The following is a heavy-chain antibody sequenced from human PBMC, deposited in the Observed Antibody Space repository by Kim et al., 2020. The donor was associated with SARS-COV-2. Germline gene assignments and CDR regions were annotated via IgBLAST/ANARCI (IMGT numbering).Heavy chain of an antibody. CDR3: TVDGKLGTYYYYDMDV. CDR1: GFTFSGSA. Sequence: GGSLRLSCAASGFTFSGSAMHWVRQASGKGLEWVGRIRSKANSYATAYAASVKGRFTISRDDSKNTAYLQMNSLKTEDTAVYYCTVDGKLGTYYYYDMDVWGQGTTVTVSS. D-gene: IGHD7-27*01. J-gene: IGHJ6*02. V-gene: IGHV3-73*01. CDR2: IRSKANSYAT.